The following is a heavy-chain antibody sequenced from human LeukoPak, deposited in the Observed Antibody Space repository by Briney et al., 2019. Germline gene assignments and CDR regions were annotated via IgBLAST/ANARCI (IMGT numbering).Heavy chain of an antibody. CDR1: GFTVSSNY. Sequence: GGSLRLSGAASGFTVSSNYMSWVRQAPGKGLEWVSVIYSGGSTYYADSVKGRFTISRDNSKNTLCLQMNSLRAEDTAVYYCARGGLLAGTELYDYWGQGTLVTVSS. CDR2: IYSGGST. CDR3: ARGGLLAGTELYDY. J-gene: IGHJ4*02. V-gene: IGHV3-53*01. D-gene: IGHD1-26*01.